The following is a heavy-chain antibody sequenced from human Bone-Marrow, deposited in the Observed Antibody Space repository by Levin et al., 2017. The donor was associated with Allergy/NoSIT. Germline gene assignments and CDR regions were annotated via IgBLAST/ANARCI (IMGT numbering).Heavy chain of an antibody. Sequence: SETLSLTCTVSGGSISSSSYYWGWIRQPPGKGLEWIGSIYYSGSTYYNPSLKSRVTISVDTSKNQFSLKLSSVTAADTAVYYCAREVSYDSSGYYGEPWGYWGQGTLVTVSS. CDR1: GGSISSSSYY. J-gene: IGHJ4*02. CDR2: IYYSGST. CDR3: AREVSYDSSGYYGEPWGY. V-gene: IGHV4-39*07. D-gene: IGHD3-22*01.